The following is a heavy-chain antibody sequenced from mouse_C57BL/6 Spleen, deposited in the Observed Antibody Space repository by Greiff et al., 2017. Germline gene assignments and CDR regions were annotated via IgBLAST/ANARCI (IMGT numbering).Heavy chain of an antibody. Sequence: EVQGVESGGGLVQPKGSLKLSCAASGFSFNTYAMNWVRQAPGKGLEWVARIRSKSNNYATYYADSVKDRFTISRDDSESMLYLQMNNLKTEDTAMYYCVRQTLLFYYGSSEDDFDYWGQGTTLTVSS. J-gene: IGHJ2*01. CDR2: IRSKSNNYAT. D-gene: IGHD1-1*01. V-gene: IGHV10-1*01. CDR1: GFSFNTYA. CDR3: VRQTLLFYYGSSEDDFDY.